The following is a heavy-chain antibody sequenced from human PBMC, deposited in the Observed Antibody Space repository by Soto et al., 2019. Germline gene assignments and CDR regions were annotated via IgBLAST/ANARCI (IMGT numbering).Heavy chain of an antibody. V-gene: IGHV1-69*13. Sequence: ASVKVSCKASGGTFSSYAISWVRQAPGQGLEWMGGIIPIFGTANYAQKFQGRVTITADESTSTAYMELSSLRSEDTAVYYCARTTLVVPAAALYYYYDIDVWGQGTTVTVSS. D-gene: IGHD2-2*01. CDR2: IIPIFGTA. CDR1: GGTFSSYA. CDR3: ARTTLVVPAAALYYYYDIDV. J-gene: IGHJ6*02.